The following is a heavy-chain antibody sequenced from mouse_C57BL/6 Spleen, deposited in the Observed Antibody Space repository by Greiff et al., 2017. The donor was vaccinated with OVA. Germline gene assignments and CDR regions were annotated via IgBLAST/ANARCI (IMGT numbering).Heavy chain of an antibody. CDR3: ARPGNY. V-gene: IGHV5-6*01. Sequence: EVMLVESGGDLVKPGGSLKLSCAASGFTFSSYGMSWVRQTPDKRLEWVATISSGGSYTYYPDSVKGRFTISRDNAKNTLYLQMSSLKSEDTAMYYCARPGNYWGQGTTLTVSS. J-gene: IGHJ2*01. CDR2: ISSGGSYT. CDR1: GFTFSSYG.